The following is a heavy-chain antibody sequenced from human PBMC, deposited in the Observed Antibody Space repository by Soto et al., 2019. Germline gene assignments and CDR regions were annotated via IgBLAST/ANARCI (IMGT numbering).Heavy chain of an antibody. CDR3: ARDGARDRGDKGFDY. J-gene: IGHJ4*02. Sequence: EVQLVESGGGLVRPGGSLILSCAASGFTFSSYTMHWVRQAPGKGLEWVSSITSTSTYIYYTDSLKGRCTISRDNANNSLFLQMNSLGPGDTAVYYCARDGARDRGDKGFDYWGQGTVVTVSS. D-gene: IGHD2-21*02. CDR1: GFTFSSYT. CDR2: ITSTSTYI. V-gene: IGHV3-21*01.